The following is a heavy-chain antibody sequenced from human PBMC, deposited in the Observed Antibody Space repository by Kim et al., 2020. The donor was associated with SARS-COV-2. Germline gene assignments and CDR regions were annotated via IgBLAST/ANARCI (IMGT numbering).Heavy chain of an antibody. CDR3: AKDGGSGSYRSFDY. CDR2: ISGSGGST. D-gene: IGHD1-26*01. Sequence: GGSLRLSCAASGFNFSTYAMSWVRQAPGKGLEWVSAISGSGGSTNYADSVKGRFTISRDNSKNTLYLQMNSLRAEDTAVYYCAKDGGSGSYRSFDYWGQGTLVTVSS. CDR1: GFNFSTYA. J-gene: IGHJ4*02. V-gene: IGHV3-23*01.